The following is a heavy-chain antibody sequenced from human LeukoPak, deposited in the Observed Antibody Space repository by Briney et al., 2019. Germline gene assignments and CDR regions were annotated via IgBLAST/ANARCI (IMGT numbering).Heavy chain of an antibody. CDR3: ARGPSDGYGGNSDY. CDR2: IYTSGST. Sequence: SETLSLTCTVSGGSISSYYWSWIRQPAGKGLEWIGRIYTSGSTNYNPSLKSRVTISVDTSKNRFSLKLSSVTAADTAVYYCARGPSDGYGGNSDYWGQGTLVTVSS. CDR1: GGSISSYY. V-gene: IGHV4-4*07. D-gene: IGHD4-23*01. J-gene: IGHJ4*02.